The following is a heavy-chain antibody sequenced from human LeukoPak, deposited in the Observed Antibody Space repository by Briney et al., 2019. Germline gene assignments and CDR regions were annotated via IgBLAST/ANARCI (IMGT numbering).Heavy chain of an antibody. CDR3: ARGNIVVVPAAMGLGGGYMDV. Sequence: SETLSLTRTVSGGSISSYYWSWIRQPPGKGLEWIGYIYYSGSTNYNPSLKSRVTISVDTSKNQFSLKLSSVTAADTAVYYCARGNIVVVPAAMGLGGGYMDVWGKGTTVTISS. CDR2: IYYSGST. J-gene: IGHJ6*03. CDR1: GGSISSYY. V-gene: IGHV4-59*01. D-gene: IGHD2-2*01.